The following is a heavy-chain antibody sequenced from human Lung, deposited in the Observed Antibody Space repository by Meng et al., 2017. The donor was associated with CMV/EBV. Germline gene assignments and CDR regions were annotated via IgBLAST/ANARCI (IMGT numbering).Heavy chain of an antibody. CDR2: RDGSGST. V-gene: IGHV4-31*02. D-gene: IGHD2-15*01. CDR3: ASDAGGRNYFDY. Sequence: GGGGGWGGGRDGSGSTYYNPSLKTRVTISLDTSKNHFSLKLSSVTAADTAVYYCASDAGGRNYFDYWGQGTLVTVSS. J-gene: IGHJ4*02.